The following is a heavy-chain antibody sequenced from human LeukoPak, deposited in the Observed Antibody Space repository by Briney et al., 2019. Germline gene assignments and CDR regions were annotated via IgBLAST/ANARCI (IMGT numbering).Heavy chain of an antibody. V-gene: IGHV4-30-2*01. D-gene: IGHD1-26*01. Sequence: PSETLSLTCAGSGVSISSGGYSWRWIRQPPGKGLEWIGYIYHSGSTYYNPSLKSRVTISVDRSKNQFSLKLSSVTAADTAVYYCARGGYSGSYSFDYWGQGTLVTVSS. J-gene: IGHJ4*02. CDR2: IYHSGST. CDR3: ARGGYSGSYSFDY. CDR1: GVSISSGGYS.